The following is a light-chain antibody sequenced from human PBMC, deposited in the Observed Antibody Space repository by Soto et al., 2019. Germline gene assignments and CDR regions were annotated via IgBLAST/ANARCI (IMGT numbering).Light chain of an antibody. CDR1: QSVSSY. J-gene: IGKJ5*01. CDR3: QHRSNWPLNT. V-gene: IGKV3-11*01. CDR2: DAS. Sequence: EIVLTQSPATLSLSPGERATLSCRASQSVSSYLAWYQQKPGQAPRLLIYDASNRSTGIPARFSGSGSGTDFTLTISSLEPEDLAVYYCQHRSNWPLNTFGQGTRLEIK.